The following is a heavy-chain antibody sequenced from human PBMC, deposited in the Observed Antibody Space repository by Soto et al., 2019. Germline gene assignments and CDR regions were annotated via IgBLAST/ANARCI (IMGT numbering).Heavy chain of an antibody. CDR2: VSDSGSA. CDR3: ARIGTLYGIVTNNWFDS. CDR1: GASISSDNYY. D-gene: IGHD3-10*01. Sequence: SETLSLTCTVSGASISSDNYYWSWIRQPPGKGLEWIGYVSDSGSAYYNPSLKSQVTASLDRSKNQISLYLGSMTAADTAVYYCARIGTLYGIVTNNWFDSWGQGTLVTVSS. J-gene: IGHJ5*01. V-gene: IGHV4-30-4*01.